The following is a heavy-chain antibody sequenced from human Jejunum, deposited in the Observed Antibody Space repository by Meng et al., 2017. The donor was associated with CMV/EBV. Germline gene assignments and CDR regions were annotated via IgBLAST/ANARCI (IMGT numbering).Heavy chain of an antibody. CDR1: W. V-gene: IGHV4-4*02. J-gene: IGHJ4*02. CDR2: KSPTESS. D-gene: IGHD2-2*02. CDR3: VRGRCTRTSCYKGAFDF. Sequence: WWSGGPQSPRQGLEWLGEKSPTESSNYNPSLKSRVTISVDRSKNQFSLKLTSVTAADTAVYYCVRGRCTRTSCYKGAFDFWSQGTLVTVSS.